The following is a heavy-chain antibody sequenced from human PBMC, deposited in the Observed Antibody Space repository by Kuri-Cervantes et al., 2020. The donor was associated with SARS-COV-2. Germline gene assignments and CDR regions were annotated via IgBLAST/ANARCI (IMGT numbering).Heavy chain of an antibody. CDR3: AREQISLIVLQSGTFAI. CDR1: VESVSSNSAA. Sequence: SQTLSLTCAISVESVSSNSAAWDWIRQSPSRGLEWLGRTYYNSQWYTDYSPSVKSRIIIRSDTTKNHVSLQLNSVTPEDTAVYYCAREQISLIVLQSGTFAIWGQGTLVTVSS. CDR2: TYYNSQWYT. D-gene: IGHD3-22*01. J-gene: IGHJ3*02. V-gene: IGHV6-1*01.